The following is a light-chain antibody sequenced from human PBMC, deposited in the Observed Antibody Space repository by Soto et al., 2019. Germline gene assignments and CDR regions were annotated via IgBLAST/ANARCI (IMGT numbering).Light chain of an antibody. Sequence: QSALTQPASVSGSPGQSITISCTGTSSDIGSYILVSWYQQHPGKGPKLLIYDGSEPPSGVSNRFSGSRSGNTASLTISGLQAEDEADYYCCSYAGTTTFYVFGTGTKVTVL. CDR2: DGS. CDR1: SSDIGSYIL. CDR3: CSYAGTTTFYV. V-gene: IGLV2-23*03. J-gene: IGLJ1*01.